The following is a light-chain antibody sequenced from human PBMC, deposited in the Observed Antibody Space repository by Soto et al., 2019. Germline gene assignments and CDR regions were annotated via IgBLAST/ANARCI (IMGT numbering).Light chain of an antibody. CDR2: GAS. CDR1: QSVNIY. CDR3: QQYDDWLRLT. V-gene: IGKV3D-15*01. Sequence: EIVMTKSPATLSVSPGERATLSCRASQSVNIYLAWYQQKSGQAPRLLIFGASSRATGIPARFNGSGSGTEFNLAISSLQSEDFAVYFCQQYDDWLRLTFGGGTKVDIK. J-gene: IGKJ4*01.